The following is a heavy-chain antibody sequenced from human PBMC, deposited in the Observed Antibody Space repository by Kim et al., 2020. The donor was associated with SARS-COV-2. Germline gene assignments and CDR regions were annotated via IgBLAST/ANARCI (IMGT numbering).Heavy chain of an antibody. D-gene: IGHD3-10*01. Sequence: RYSPSFQGKVTISADKSISTAYLQWSSLKASDTAMYYCARLASRFGELLDPWGQGTLVTVSS. V-gene: IGHV5-51*01. J-gene: IGHJ5*02. CDR3: ARLASRFGELLDP.